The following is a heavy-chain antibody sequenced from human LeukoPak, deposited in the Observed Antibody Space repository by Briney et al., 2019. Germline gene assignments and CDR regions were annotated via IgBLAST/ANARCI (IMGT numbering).Heavy chain of an antibody. CDR3: ARDPDCISANCYFAHYDY. D-gene: IGHD2-2*01. CDR2: ISAYNGNT. Sequence: ASVKVSCKASGYTFTSYGISWVRQAPGQGLEWMGWISAYNGNTDYAQKLQGRVTMTTDTSTSTAYMELRSLRSDDTAVYSCARDPDCISANCYFAHYDYWGQGTLVTVSS. J-gene: IGHJ4*02. V-gene: IGHV1-18*01. CDR1: GYTFTSYG.